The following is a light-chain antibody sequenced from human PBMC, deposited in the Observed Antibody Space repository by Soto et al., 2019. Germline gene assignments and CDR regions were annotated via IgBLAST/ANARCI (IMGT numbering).Light chain of an antibody. CDR3: QQYYSTPRT. V-gene: IGKV4-1*01. J-gene: IGKJ1*01. CDR1: RSVLYRSNNKNY. CDR2: WAS. Sequence: DIVMTQSPDSLAVSLGERATINCKSSRSVLYRSNNKNYLAWYQHKPGQPPKLLIYWASTRESGVPDRFSGSGSGTDFTLTISSLRAEDVAVYYCQQYYSTPRTFGQGTKVEIK.